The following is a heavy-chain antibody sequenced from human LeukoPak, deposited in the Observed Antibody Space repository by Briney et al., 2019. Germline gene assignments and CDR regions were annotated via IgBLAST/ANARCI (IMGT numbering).Heavy chain of an antibody. CDR3: VQDRSPSPDY. J-gene: IGHJ4*02. CDR2: IRFDGNLV. Sequence: GGSLRLSCVASGFTFSIYSMHWVRQAPGKGLDWVAYIRFDGNLVRYADSVMGRFTISRDNSKNTVYLQMNSLSGDDTGVYYCVQDRSPSPDYWGQGTLVTVSS. V-gene: IGHV3-30*02. CDR1: GFTFSIYS.